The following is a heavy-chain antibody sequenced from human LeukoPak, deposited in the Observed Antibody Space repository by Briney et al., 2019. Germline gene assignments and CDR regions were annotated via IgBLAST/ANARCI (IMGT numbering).Heavy chain of an antibody. CDR1: GYTFTVYY. CDR3: ARAKTRSSTSCLYAP. J-gene: IGHJ4*02. D-gene: IGHD2-2*01. CDR2: INPNSGNT. Sequence: ASVKVSCKASGYTFTVYYIHWVRQAPGQGLEWMGWINPNSGNTGYAQKFQGRVTMTRNTSISTAYMELSSLRSEDTAVYYCARAKTRSSTSCLYAPWGQGTLVTVSS. V-gene: IGHV1-8*02.